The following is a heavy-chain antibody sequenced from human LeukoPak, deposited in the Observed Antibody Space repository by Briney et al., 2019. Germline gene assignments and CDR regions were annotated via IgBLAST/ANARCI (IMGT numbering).Heavy chain of an antibody. V-gene: IGHV3-13*04. CDR3: ARDRGAGILDY. CDR1: GFTFSNYD. J-gene: IGHJ4*02. CDR2: IGTAGDT. Sequence: GGSLRLSCAASGFTFSNYDMHWVRQATGKGLEWVPGIGTAGDTYYPGSVKGRFTISRENAKNSLSLQMNSLRAGDTAVYYCARDRGAGILDYWGQGTLVTVSS. D-gene: IGHD6-19*01.